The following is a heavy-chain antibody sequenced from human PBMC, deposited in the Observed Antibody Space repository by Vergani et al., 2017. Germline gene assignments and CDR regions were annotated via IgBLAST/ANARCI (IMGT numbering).Heavy chain of an antibody. D-gene: IGHD3-3*02. V-gene: IGHV3-72*01. CDR2: SRNKARSYTT. CDR3: AALPLQTQEQVTS. Sequence: EVQLVESGGGLVHPGGPLRLSCAASGFTLSDHVTDWARQGTGKGLEWVGRSRNKARSYTTEYSASVKGRFTISRDDSRNSLYLQINSLKTEDTAVYYCAALPLQTQEQVTSWGQGTLVTVSS. J-gene: IGHJ5*02. CDR1: GFTLSDHV.